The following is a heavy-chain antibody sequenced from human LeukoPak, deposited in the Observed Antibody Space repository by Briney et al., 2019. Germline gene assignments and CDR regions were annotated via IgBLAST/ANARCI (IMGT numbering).Heavy chain of an antibody. J-gene: IGHJ4*02. CDR1: GFTFSSYE. Sequence: PGGSLRLSCAASGFTFSSYEMNWVRRAPGKGLEWVSYISSSGSTIYYADSVKGRFTISRDNAKNSLYLQMNSLRADDTAVYYCARERTPKPYYGSGSYDRYYDHWGQGTLVTVSS. V-gene: IGHV3-48*03. D-gene: IGHD3-10*01. CDR2: ISSSGSTI. CDR3: ARERTPKPYYGSGSYDRYYDH.